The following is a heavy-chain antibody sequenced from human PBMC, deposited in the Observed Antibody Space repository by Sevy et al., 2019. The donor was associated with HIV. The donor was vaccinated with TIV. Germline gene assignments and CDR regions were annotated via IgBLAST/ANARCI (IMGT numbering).Heavy chain of an antibody. CDR2: ISSSSTI. V-gene: IGHV3-48*02. Sequence: GGSLRLSCAASGFTFSSYSVNWVRQAPGKGLEWVSYISSSSTIYYADSVKGRFTISRDNAKNSLYLQMNSLRDEDTAVYYCARDLPSSGWYTTGRYQGTFDYWGQGTLVTVSS. CDR1: GFTFSSYS. CDR3: ARDLPSSGWYTTGRYQGTFDY. D-gene: IGHD6-19*01. J-gene: IGHJ4*02.